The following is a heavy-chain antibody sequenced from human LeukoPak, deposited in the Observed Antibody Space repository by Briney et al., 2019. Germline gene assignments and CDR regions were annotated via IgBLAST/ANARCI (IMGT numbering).Heavy chain of an antibody. CDR2: IDHTGST. D-gene: IGHD6-19*01. V-gene: IGHV4-34*01. Sequence: PSETLSLTCAVSGGTFRGYYWSWIRQPPGKGLAWIGEIDHTGSTNYNPSLESRVTLSVDTSKNQFSLKLSSVIAADTAVYYCARSSMYSSGLFDYWGQGTLVTVSS. J-gene: IGHJ4*02. CDR3: ARSSMYSSGLFDY. CDR1: GGTFRGYY.